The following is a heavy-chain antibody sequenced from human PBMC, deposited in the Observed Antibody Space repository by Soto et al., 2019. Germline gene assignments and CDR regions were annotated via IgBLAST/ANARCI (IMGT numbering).Heavy chain of an antibody. V-gene: IGHV3-21*01. CDR2: ISSSSSYI. CDR3: ARDQGKGRISNAFDI. Sequence: GGSLRLSCAASGFTFSSYSMNWVRQAPGKGLEWVSSISSSSSYIYYADSVKGRFTISRDNAKNSLYLQMNSLRVEDTAVYYCARDQGKGRISNAFDIWGQGTMVTVSS. J-gene: IGHJ3*02. CDR1: GFTFSSYS.